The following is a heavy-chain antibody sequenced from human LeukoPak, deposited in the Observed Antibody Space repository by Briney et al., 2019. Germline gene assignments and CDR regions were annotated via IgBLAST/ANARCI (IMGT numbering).Heavy chain of an antibody. CDR1: GGSISSYY. J-gene: IGHJ3*02. Sequence: SETLSLTCTVSGGSISSYYWSWIRQPAGKGLEWIGRIYTSGSTNYNPSLKSRVTISVDTSKNQFSLKLSSVTAADTAVYYCAGDGGHPRPQYCSGTSCSHEAVFEIGGQGTMVTVSS. V-gene: IGHV4-4*07. CDR2: IYTSGST. D-gene: IGHD2-2*01. CDR3: AGDGGHPRPQYCSGTSCSHEAVFEI.